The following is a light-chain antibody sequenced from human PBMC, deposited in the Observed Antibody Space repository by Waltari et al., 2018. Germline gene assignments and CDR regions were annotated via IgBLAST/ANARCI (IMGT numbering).Light chain of an antibody. V-gene: IGKV3-20*01. CDR3: QQYDISPLT. J-gene: IGKJ4*01. CDR2: GAS. CDR1: QSVSRT. Sequence: EIVLTQSPGTLSLSPGERATLSCRASQSVSRTLAWYQQKPGQAPRLLIYGASIRATGTPDRFSGGGSGTDFSLTISRLDPEDFAVYYCQQYDISPLTFGGGTKVEIK.